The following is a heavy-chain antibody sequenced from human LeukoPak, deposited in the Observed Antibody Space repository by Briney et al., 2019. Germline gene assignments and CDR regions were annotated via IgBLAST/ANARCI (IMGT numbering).Heavy chain of an antibody. CDR3: STYYYGSRGPDY. D-gene: IGHD3-22*01. CDR2: IYYSGST. J-gene: IGHJ4*02. CDR1: GGSVSSGSYY. V-gene: IGHV4-61*01. Sequence: PSETLSLTCTVSGGSVSSGSYYWSWIRQPPGKGLEWIGYIYYSGSTNYNPSLKSRVTISVDTSKNQFSLKLSSVTAADTAVYYCSTYYYGSRGPDYWGQGTLVTVSS.